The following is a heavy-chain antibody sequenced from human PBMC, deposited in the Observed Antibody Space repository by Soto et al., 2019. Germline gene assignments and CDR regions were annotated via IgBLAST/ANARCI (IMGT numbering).Heavy chain of an antibody. D-gene: IGHD6-6*01. J-gene: IGHJ2*01. V-gene: IGHV3-9*01. Sequence: QTGGSLRLSCAASGFTFDDYAMHWVRQAPGKGLEWVSGISWNSGSIGYADSVKGRFTISRDNAKNSLYLQMNSLRAEDTALYYCAKDKRHGSSRGALGYFDLWGRGALVTVSS. CDR3: AKDKRHGSSRGALGYFDL. CDR2: ISWNSGSI. CDR1: GFTFDDYA.